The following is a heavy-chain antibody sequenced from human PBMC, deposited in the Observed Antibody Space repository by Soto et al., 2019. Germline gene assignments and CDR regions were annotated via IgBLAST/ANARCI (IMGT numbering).Heavy chain of an antibody. Sequence: QVQLVESGGGVVQPGRSLRLSCAASGFTFNSYDMHWVRQATGKGLEWVAVISYDGNTKYYADSVKGRFIISRDNSKSTVSLQMNTLRTDDTAVYYCAKAYQGGDSWYWFDPWGQGTLVNVSS. CDR3: AKAYQGGDSWYWFDP. CDR2: ISYDGNTK. J-gene: IGHJ5*02. D-gene: IGHD6-13*01. V-gene: IGHV3-30*18. CDR1: GFTFNSYD.